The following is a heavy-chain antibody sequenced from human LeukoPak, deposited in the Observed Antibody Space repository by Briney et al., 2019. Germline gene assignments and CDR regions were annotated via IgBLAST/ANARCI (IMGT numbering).Heavy chain of an antibody. D-gene: IGHD4-17*01. V-gene: IGHV4-4*07. Sequence: PSETLSLTCTVSGGSISIYYWSWIRQPAGKRLEWIGRIYISGSTNYNPSLKSRVTMSVDTSRNQFSLKLSSVTAADTAVYYCARGPTTVTRAFDYWGQGTLVTVSS. CDR1: GGSISIYY. CDR3: ARGPTTVTRAFDY. J-gene: IGHJ4*02. CDR2: IYISGST.